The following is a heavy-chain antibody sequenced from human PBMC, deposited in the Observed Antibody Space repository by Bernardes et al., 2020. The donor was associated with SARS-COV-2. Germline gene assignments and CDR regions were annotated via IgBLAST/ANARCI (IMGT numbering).Heavy chain of an antibody. V-gene: IGHV3-30*03. CDR1: GFTFNSYW. CDR2: ISHDGSNT. CDR3: AREDADYGAYYYYGMDV. J-gene: IGHJ6*04. Sequence: GGSLRLSCAVSGFTFNSYWMHWIRQAPGKGLEWVAFISHDGSNTYYADSVKGRFTISRDNSKTTLFLQMNSLRPDDTAVYYCAREDADYGAYYYYGMDVWGKGTTVTVSA. D-gene: IGHD4-17*01.